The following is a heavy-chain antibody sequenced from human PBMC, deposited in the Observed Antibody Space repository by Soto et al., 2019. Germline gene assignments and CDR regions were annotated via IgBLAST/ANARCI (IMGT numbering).Heavy chain of an antibody. CDR2: MNPNSGNT. J-gene: IGHJ6*02. D-gene: IGHD3-10*01. CDR3: ALSIHGGILHYYYAMDV. V-gene: IGHV1-8*01. Sequence: ASVKVSCKASGYTFTSYDINWVRQATGQGLEWMGWMNPNSGNTGYAQKFQGRVTMTRNTSTSTAFMELSSLRSEDTAVYFCALSIHGGILHYYYAMDVWGQGTPVTVSS. CDR1: GYTFTSYD.